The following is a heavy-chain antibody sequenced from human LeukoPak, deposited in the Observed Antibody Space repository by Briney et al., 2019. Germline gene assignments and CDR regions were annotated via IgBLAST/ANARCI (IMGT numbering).Heavy chain of an antibody. D-gene: IGHD2-2*01. J-gene: IGHJ5*02. CDR1: GGSISSGGYY. CDR3: ARRGSTSIRWFDP. CDR2: IYYSGST. Sequence: SQTLSLTCTVSGGSISSGGYYWSWIRQHPGQGLEWIGYIYYSGSTYYNPSLKSRVTISVDTSKNQFSLKLSSVTAADTAVYYCARRGSTSIRWFDPWGQGTLVTVSS. V-gene: IGHV4-31*03.